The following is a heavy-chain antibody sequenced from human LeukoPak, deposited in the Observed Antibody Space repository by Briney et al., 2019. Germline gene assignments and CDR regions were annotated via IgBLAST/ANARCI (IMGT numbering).Heavy chain of an antibody. V-gene: IGHV1-8*01. D-gene: IGHD3-10*01. J-gene: IGHJ5*02. CDR1: GYTFTSYD. CDR2: MNPNSGNT. CDR3: ARARGRITMVRGVKGFWFDP. Sequence: ASVKVSRKASGYTFTSYDINWVRQATGQGLEWMGWMNPNSGNTGYAQKFQGRVTMTRNTSISTAYMELSSLRSEDTAVYYCARARGRITMVRGVKGFWFDPWGQGTLVTVSS.